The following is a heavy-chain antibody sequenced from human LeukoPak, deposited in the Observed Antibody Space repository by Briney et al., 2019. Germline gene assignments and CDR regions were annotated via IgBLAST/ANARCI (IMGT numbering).Heavy chain of an antibody. D-gene: IGHD3-10*01. J-gene: IGHJ3*02. CDR1: GFTFSTYS. Sequence: GGSLRLSCAASGFTFSTYSMNWVRQAPGKGLEWVSSISSSSRYIYYADSVKGRFTISRDNAKNSLYLQMNSLRAEDTAVYYCAREYGSWRGLWAFDIWGHGTMVTVSS. CDR3: AREYGSWRGLWAFDI. CDR2: ISSSSRYI. V-gene: IGHV3-21*01.